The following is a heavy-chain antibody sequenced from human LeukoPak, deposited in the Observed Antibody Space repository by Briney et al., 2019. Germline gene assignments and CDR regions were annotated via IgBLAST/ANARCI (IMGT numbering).Heavy chain of an antibody. D-gene: IGHD3-3*01. V-gene: IGHV3-66*01. CDR1: GFTVSSNY. CDR3: ARDRYTIFGVVAPDMDV. Sequence: GGSLRLSCAASGFTVSSNYMSWVRQAPGKGVVCVSVLYSGGNTYYAHSVKGRFTISRDNSKNTLYLQMNSLRAEHTALYYWARDRYTIFGVVAPDMDVWGKGTTVTVSS. J-gene: IGHJ6*03. CDR2: LYSGGNT.